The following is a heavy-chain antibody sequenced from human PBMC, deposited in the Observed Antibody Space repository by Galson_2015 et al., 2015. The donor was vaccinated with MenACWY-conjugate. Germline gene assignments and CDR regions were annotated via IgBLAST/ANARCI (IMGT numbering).Heavy chain of an antibody. CDR2: ISSSSSTI. CDR1: GFTFSTYS. Sequence: SLRLSCAASGFTFSTYSMTWVRQAPGKGLEWVSYISSSSSTIYYADPVKGRFTISRDNAKNSLYLQMNPLRDEDTAVYYCARVPGSTYENKAGWAQGTRATASS. CDR3: ARVPGSTYENKAG. D-gene: IGHD5-18*01. V-gene: IGHV3-48*02. J-gene: IGHJ4*02.